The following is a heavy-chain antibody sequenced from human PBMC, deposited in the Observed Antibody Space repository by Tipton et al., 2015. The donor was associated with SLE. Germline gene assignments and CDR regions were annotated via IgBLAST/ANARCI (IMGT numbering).Heavy chain of an antibody. CDR2: IYYTGST. D-gene: IGHD3-10*01. J-gene: IGHJ4*02. Sequence: TLSLTCTVSGGSISSSSYYWGWIRQPPGKGLEWIGSIYYTGSTYYNPSLKSRVTISVDTSKNQFSLKLSSVTAADTAMYYCARYGSGTYYWYFDYWGQGTLVTVSS. CDR1: GGSISSSSYY. CDR3: ARYGSGTYYWYFDY. V-gene: IGHV4-39*01.